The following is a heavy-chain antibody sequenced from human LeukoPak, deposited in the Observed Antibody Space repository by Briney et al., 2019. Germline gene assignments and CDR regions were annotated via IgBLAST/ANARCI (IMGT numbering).Heavy chain of an antibody. D-gene: IGHD1-26*01. CDR3: AVSRIVGAVDVFDM. Sequence: GGSLRLSCAASGFTVSSNYMSWVRQAPGKGLEWVSVIYSGGNTYYADSVKGRFTISRDNSKNTVSLQMNSLRDEDTAVYFCAVSRIVGAVDVFDMWGQETMVTVSS. CDR1: GFTVSSNY. V-gene: IGHV3-66*01. J-gene: IGHJ3*02. CDR2: IYSGGNT.